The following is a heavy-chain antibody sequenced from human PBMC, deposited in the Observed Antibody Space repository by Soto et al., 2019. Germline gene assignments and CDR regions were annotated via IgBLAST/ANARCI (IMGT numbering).Heavy chain of an antibody. J-gene: IGHJ4*02. Sequence: LRHSCAASEVSISSYGMHRVSKAPGKGLEWVAVISYDGSNKYYADSVKGRFTTSRDNSKNTLYLQMNSLRAEDTAVYYCAKVSDVYTRGYFDYWGQGTLVTVSS. CDR3: AKVSDVYTRGYFDY. CDR1: EVSISSYG. CDR2: ISYDGSNK. V-gene: IGHV3-30*18. D-gene: IGHD6-19*01.